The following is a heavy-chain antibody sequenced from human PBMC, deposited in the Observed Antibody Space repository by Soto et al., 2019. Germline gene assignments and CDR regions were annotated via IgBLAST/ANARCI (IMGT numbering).Heavy chain of an antibody. CDR1: GGTFSSYA. V-gene: IGHV1-69*12. Sequence: QVQLVQSGAEVKKPGSSVKVSCKASGGTFSSYAISWVRQAPGQGLEWMGGIIPIFGTANYAQKFQVRVTITADESTSTAYMELSSLRSEDTAVYYCASRMSGYDPQGQLDYWGQGTLVTVSS. CDR2: IIPIFGTA. J-gene: IGHJ4*02. D-gene: IGHD5-12*01. CDR3: ASRMSGYDPQGQLDY.